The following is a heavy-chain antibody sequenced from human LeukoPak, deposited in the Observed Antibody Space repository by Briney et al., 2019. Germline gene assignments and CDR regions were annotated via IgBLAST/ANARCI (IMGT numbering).Heavy chain of an antibody. D-gene: IGHD3-10*01. CDR2: IHHSGSS. J-gene: IGHJ4*02. CDR1: ADSLSSGGHY. CDR3: ARGGNRFGGFYFDY. V-gene: IGHV4-31*03. Sequence: SQTLSLTCTVSADSLSSGGHYWAWIRQLPGKGLESIGFIHHSGSSRHNPSLRDRVAISVDASRKQFALRLSSVTAADTAIYYCARGGNRFGGFYFDYWGQGIQVIVSS.